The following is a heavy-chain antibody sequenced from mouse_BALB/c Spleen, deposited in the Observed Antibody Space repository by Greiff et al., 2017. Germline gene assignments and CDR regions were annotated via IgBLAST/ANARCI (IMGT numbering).Heavy chain of an antibody. J-gene: IGHJ2*01. CDR2: IHYSGST. D-gene: IGHD1-1*01. V-gene: IGHV3-1*02. Sequence: EVKLVESGPDLVKPSQSLSLPCTVPGYSITRGYSWHWIRQFPGNKLEWMGYIHYSGSTNYNPSLKSRISITRDTSKNQFFLQLNSVTTEDTATYYCARFLRGYFDYWGQGTTLTVSS. CDR1: GYSITRGYS. CDR3: ARFLRGYFDY.